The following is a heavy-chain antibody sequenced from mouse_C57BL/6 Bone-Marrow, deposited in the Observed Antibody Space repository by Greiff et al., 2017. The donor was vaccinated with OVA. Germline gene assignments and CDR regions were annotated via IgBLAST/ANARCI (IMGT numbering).Heavy chain of an antibody. CDR2: ISSGSSTI. CDR3: AKPHYYGSSFAY. J-gene: IGHJ3*01. Sequence: EVQVVESGGGLVKPGGSLKLSCAASGFTFSDYGMHWVRQAPEQGLEWVAYISSGSSTIYYDDTVKGRFTISRDNAKNTLFLQMTRLRSEDTAMYYCAKPHYYGSSFAYWGQGTLVTVSA. D-gene: IGHD1-1*01. V-gene: IGHV5-17*01. CDR1: GFTFSDYG.